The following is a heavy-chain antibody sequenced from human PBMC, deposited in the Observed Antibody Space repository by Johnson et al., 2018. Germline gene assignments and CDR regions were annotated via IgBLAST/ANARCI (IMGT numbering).Heavy chain of an antibody. J-gene: IGHJ3*02. CDR2: IWYDGSNK. Sequence: VQLLESGGGVVQPGRSLRLSCAASGFTFSSYGMHWVRQAPGKGLEWVAVIWYDGSNKYYADSVKGRFTISRDNSKNSLYLRMNSLRAEDTALYFCAKDSITMRCGGDAFDIWGQGTMVAVSS. D-gene: IGHD3-22*01. CDR3: AKDSITMRCGGDAFDI. CDR1: GFTFSSYG. V-gene: IGHV3-33*06.